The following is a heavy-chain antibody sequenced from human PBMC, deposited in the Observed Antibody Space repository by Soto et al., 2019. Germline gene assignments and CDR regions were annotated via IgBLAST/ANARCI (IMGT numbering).Heavy chain of an antibody. Sequence: PSETLSLTCAAYGGPFNGYYWSWIRQPPGKGLEWIGEINHSGSGNYNPSLKSRVTISLDTSKNQFSLKLDSVTAADTAVYYCARVVRGWHHHFDSRGQGTLVTVYS. D-gene: IGHD2-21*01. J-gene: IGHJ4*02. V-gene: IGHV4-34*01. CDR3: ARVVRGWHHHFDS. CDR2: INHSGSG. CDR1: GGPFNGYY.